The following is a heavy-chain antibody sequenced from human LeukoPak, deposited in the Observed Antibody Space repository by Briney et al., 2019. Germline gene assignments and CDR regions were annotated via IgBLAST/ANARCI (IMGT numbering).Heavy chain of an antibody. Sequence: GGSLRLSCAASGFTFSNVWMSWVRQAPGKGLEWVGRIKSKTDGGTTDYAAPVKGRFTISRGDSKNTLYLQMNSLKTEDTAVYYCTTAPTMVPFDYWGQGTLVTVSS. V-gene: IGHV3-15*01. D-gene: IGHD3-10*01. CDR1: GFTFSNVW. J-gene: IGHJ4*02. CDR3: TTAPTMVPFDY. CDR2: IKSKTDGGTT.